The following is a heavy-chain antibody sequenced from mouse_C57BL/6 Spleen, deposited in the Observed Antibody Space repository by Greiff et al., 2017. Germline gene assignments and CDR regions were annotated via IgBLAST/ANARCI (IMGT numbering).Heavy chain of an antibody. CDR3: ARSYCGSSPDY. J-gene: IGHJ2*01. CDR1: GYSFTSYY. Sequence: QVQLQQSGPELVKPGASVKLSCKASGYSFTSYYIHWVKQRPGQGLEWIGWIYPGSGDTKYNEKFKGKATLTADKSSSTAYMQLSSLTSEDSADYYCARSYCGSSPDYWGQGTTVTVSS. V-gene: IGHV1-66*01. D-gene: IGHD1-1*01. CDR2: IYPGSGDT.